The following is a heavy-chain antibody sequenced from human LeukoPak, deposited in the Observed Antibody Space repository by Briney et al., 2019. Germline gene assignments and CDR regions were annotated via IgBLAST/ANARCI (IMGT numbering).Heavy chain of an antibody. CDR3: AKDLSGTWSLDH. CDR2: VPNAGSYT. D-gene: IGHD6-13*01. J-gene: IGHJ4*02. CDR1: LFTFNTYG. V-gene: IGHV3-30*18. Sequence: GGSLRLSCAASLFTFNTYGMHWVRQAPGKGVEGVAMVPNAGSYTYYVDSVKGRCPISRDNSKGTLYLEMNSLRAEDTAVYYCAKDLSGTWSLDHWGQGTLVTVSS.